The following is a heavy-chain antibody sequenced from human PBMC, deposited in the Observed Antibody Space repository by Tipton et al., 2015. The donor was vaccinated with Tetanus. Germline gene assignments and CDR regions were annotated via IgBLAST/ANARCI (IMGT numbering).Heavy chain of an antibody. CDR3: AREVPAAGHFDS. CDR1: GRSLSGSTYY. V-gene: IGHV4-61*01. CDR2: VYYNGNT. Sequence: GLVKPSETLTLTCAVSGRSLSGSTYYWGWIRQPPGKGLEWIGYVYYNGNTHYNPALKSRVTISVDTSKNQFSLKLSSVTAADTAIYYCAREVPAAGHFDSWGQGTLVTVSS. J-gene: IGHJ4*02. D-gene: IGHD2-2*01.